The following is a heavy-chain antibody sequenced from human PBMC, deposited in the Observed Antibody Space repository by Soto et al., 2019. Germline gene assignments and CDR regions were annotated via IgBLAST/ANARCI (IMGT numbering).Heavy chain of an antibody. V-gene: IGHV1-18*01. Sequence: QVQLVQSGAEVKKPGASVKDSCKASGYTFTSYGISWGRQAPGQGLEWMGWIGACNGNTNYAQKLQGRVTITTDTSTSTAYMELRSLRSDDTAVYYCARGTSYCSSTSCYNRVYYYYGMDVWGKGTTVTVSS. CDR1: GYTFTSYG. CDR2: IGACNGNT. CDR3: ARGTSYCSSTSCYNRVYYYYGMDV. J-gene: IGHJ6*04. D-gene: IGHD2-2*02.